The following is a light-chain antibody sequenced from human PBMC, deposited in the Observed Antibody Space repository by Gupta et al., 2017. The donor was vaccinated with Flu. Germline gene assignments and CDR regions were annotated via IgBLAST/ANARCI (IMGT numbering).Light chain of an antibody. Sequence: GQTASITCSGDKLGDKYASWFQQKPGQSPVMIIYQDIKRPSGIPERFSGSKSGNTATLTSSGAQALDEADYYCQAWNSSTASVVFGGGTKLTVL. CDR3: QAWNSSTASVV. CDR2: QDI. J-gene: IGLJ2*01. V-gene: IGLV3-1*01. CDR1: KLGDKY.